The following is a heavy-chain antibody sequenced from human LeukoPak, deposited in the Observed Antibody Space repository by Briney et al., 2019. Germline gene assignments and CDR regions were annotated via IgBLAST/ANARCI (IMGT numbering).Heavy chain of an antibody. D-gene: IGHD3-10*01. J-gene: IGHJ4*02. V-gene: IGHV3-48*02. CDR1: GFPYSSYS. CDR2: ISSSSSTI. CDR3: ARALLLWCGELPPGDY. Sequence: GGSLTLPRAASGFPYSSYSMNWVGQAPGKGLEWVSYISSSSSTIYYADSVKGRFTISRDNTKNSLYLQMNSLRDEDTAVYYCARALLLWCGELPPGDYWGQGSQVSVSS.